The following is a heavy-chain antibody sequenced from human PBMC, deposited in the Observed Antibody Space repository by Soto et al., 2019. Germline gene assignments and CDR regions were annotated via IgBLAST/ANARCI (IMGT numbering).Heavy chain of an antibody. V-gene: IGHV3-23*01. CDR2: ISARGGSS. CDR3: AKGSIEYSASVDN. J-gene: IGHJ4*02. Sequence: VQLLESGGGLVQPGGSLRLSCAASGFSFSSYAMVWVRQAPGKGLEWVSVISARGGSSYFADSVKGRFTISRDNSKNVLSLEMNSLRAEDTAIDFCAKGSIEYSASVDNWGQGTLVLVSS. D-gene: IGHD5-12*01. CDR1: GFSFSSYA.